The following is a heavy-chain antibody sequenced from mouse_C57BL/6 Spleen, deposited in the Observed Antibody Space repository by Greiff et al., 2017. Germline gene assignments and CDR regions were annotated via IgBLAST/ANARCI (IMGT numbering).Heavy chain of an antibody. CDR2: IHPNSGST. CDR1: GYTFTSYW. CDR3: VGVNSNYDAMDY. D-gene: IGHD2-5*01. V-gene: IGHV1-64*01. Sequence: QVHVKQPGAELVKPGASVTLSCKASGYTFTSYWMHWVKQRPGQGLEWIGMIHPNSGSTNYNEKFKSKAALTVDKSSSTAYMQLSSLTSEDSAVYYCVGVNSNYDAMDYWGQGTSVTVSS. J-gene: IGHJ4*01.